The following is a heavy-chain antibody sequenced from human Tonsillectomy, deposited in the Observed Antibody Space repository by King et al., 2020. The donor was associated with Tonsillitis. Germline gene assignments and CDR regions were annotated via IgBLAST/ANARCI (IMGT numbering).Heavy chain of an antibody. V-gene: IGHV1-18*04. CDR3: AREDTNPLLTGAFDI. J-gene: IGHJ3*02. CDR2: ITAYNGNT. Sequence: VQLVESGAEVKKPGASVKISCKASGYTFTNYGISWVRQAPGQGLEWMGWITAYNGNTNYARRLQGRATMTTDTSTSTAYMELRSLRSDDTAVYYCAREDTNPLLTGAFDIWGQGTMVTVSS. CDR1: GYTFTNYG. D-gene: IGHD2-21*02.